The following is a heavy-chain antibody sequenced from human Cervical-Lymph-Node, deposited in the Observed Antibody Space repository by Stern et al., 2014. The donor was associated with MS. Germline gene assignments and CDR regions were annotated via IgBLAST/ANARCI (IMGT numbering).Heavy chain of an antibody. CDR3: ARDYEDTSMLFDH. CDR1: GFTFSSYG. V-gene: IGHV3-30*03. CDR2: SSYDGNLK. J-gene: IGHJ4*02. D-gene: IGHD2-8*01. Sequence: VKLVESGGAVVQPGRSLRLSCAAYGFTFSSYGMHWVRQSPGKGMEWVIFSSYDGNLKYYAASVKGRFTISRDNSKNTLHLQMNSVTPDDTAIYYCARDYEDTSMLFDHWGQGTLVTVSS.